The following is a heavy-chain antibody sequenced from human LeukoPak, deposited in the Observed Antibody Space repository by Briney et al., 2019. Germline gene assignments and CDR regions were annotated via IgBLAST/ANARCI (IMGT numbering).Heavy chain of an antibody. CDR3: AKDDAWLRFGE. V-gene: IGHV3-23*01. D-gene: IGHD3-10*01. CDR2: ISPRGGIT. CDR1: GFTFSTYG. Sequence: GGSLRLSCAASGFTFSTYGMHWVRQAPGKGLEWVSGISPRGGITYYADSVKGRFTISRDNSKNTLYLEVISLTAEDTAVYYCAKDDAWLRFGEWSQGTLVTVSS. J-gene: IGHJ4*02.